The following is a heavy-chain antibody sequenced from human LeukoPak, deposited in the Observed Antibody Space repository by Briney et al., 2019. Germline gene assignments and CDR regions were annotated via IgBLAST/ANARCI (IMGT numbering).Heavy chain of an antibody. CDR2: IKQDGSEK. J-gene: IGHJ4*02. Sequence: GGSLRLSCAASGFTFSSYWMSWVRQAPGKGLEWVANIKQDGSEKYYVDSVKGRFTISRDNAKNSLYLKMNSLRAEDTAVYYCARGCSGGSCYVDYWGQGTLVTVSS. CDR3: ARGCSGGSCYVDY. D-gene: IGHD2-15*01. V-gene: IGHV3-7*01. CDR1: GFTFSSYW.